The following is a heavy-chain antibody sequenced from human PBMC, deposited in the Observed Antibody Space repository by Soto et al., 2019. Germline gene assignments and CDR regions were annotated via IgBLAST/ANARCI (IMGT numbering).Heavy chain of an antibody. V-gene: IGHV2-5*02. CDR2: IYWDDDK. J-gene: IGHJ4*02. D-gene: IGHD1-1*01. Sequence: QITLKESGPTVVEPTETLTLTCSFSGFSLTTRPMGVGWIRQPPGKAMEWLAVIYWDDDKRYNPSLRSRLTITKDTSKKQVVLTMPFMEPRDTATYYCAHRLGGFTWNDGYLDYWGQGTRVTLSS. CDR3: AHRLGGFTWNDGYLDY. CDR1: GFSLTTRPMG.